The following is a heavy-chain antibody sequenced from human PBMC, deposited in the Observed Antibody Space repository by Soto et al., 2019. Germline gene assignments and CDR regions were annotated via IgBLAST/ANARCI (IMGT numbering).Heavy chain of an antibody. J-gene: IGHJ4*02. D-gene: IGHD3-10*01. CDR1: GGSISSYY. CDR2: IYYSGST. CDR3: ARVADYYGSGSYFIPSRPYYFDY. Sequence: SETLSLTCTVSGGSISSYYWSWIRQPPGKGLEWTGYIYYSGSTNYNPSLKSRVTISVDTSKNQFSLKLSSVTAADTAVYYCARVADYYGSGSYFIPSRPYYFDYWGQGTLVTVSS. V-gene: IGHV4-59*01.